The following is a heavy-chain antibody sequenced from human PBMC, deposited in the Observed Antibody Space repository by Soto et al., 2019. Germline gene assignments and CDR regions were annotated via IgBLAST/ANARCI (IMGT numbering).Heavy chain of an antibody. CDR1: GYTFTSYA. CDR2: INAGNVNT. CDR3: ATRGRSLGYYYGMDV. D-gene: IGHD3-10*01. J-gene: IGHJ6*02. Sequence: ASVKVSCKASGYTFTSYAMHWVRQAPGQRLEWMGWINAGNVNTKYSQKFQGRVTITRDTSASTAYMELSSLRSEDTAVYYCATRGRSLGYYYGMDVWGQGTTVTVSS. V-gene: IGHV1-3*01.